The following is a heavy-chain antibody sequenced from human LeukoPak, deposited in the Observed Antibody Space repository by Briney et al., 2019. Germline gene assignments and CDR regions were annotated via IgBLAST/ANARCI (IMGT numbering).Heavy chain of an antibody. CDR2: ISWNSGSI. V-gene: IGHV3-9*01. CDR1: GFTFDDYA. D-gene: IGHD3-3*01. J-gene: IGHJ5*02. CDR3: AKAPPDFWSGFDP. Sequence: GRSLRLSCAASGFTFDDYAMHWVRQAPGKGLEWVSGISWNSGSIGYADSVKGRFTISRDNAKNSLNLQMNSLRAEDTALYYCAKAPPDFWSGFDPWGQGTLVTVSS.